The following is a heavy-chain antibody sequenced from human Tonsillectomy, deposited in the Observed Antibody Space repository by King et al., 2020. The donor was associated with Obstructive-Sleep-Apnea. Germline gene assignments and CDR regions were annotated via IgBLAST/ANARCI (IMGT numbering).Heavy chain of an antibody. D-gene: IGHD3-16*01. Sequence: VQLVESGGGLVQPGGSLRVSCAASGFTFSNYAMIWVRQAPGKGLEWVSGIGSSAGSTYSTYYADSVKGRFTISRDNSKNTLYLQMNSLRAEDTAIYYGGGGKGEGGDYGGQGTLVTGS. CDR1: GFTFSNYA. CDR3: GGGKGEGGDY. V-gene: IGHV3-23*04. CDR2: IGSSAGSTYST. J-gene: IGHJ4*02.